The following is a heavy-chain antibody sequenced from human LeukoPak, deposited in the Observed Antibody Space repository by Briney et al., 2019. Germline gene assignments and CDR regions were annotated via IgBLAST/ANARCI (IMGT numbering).Heavy chain of an antibody. V-gene: IGHV4-39*02. D-gene: IGHD3-22*01. CDR3: ARESAYYYDSSGYFPSY. Sequence: PSETLSLTCTVSGGSISSSSYYWGWIRQPPGKGLEWIGCIYYSGITFYNPSLKTRVTISVDTSKNQFSLKLSSVTAADTAVYYCARESAYYYDSSGYFPSYWGQGTLVTVSS. J-gene: IGHJ4*02. CDR1: GGSISSSSYY. CDR2: IYYSGIT.